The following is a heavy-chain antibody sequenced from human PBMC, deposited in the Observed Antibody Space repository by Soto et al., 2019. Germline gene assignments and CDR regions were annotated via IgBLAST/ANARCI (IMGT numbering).Heavy chain of an antibody. D-gene: IGHD4-17*01. V-gene: IGHV4-30-2*01. J-gene: IGHJ5*02. CDR2: IYHSGST. CDR3: ARGGSGHGDDNWFDP. CDR1: GGSISSGNYA. Sequence: QLQLQESGSGLVKPSQTLSLTCGVSGGSISSGNYAWSWIRQPSGKGLEWIGYIYHSGSTYYNPSLKRRVTISVDTSKNQFSLKLNSVTAADTAVYFCARGGSGHGDDNWFDPWGQGTLVTVSS.